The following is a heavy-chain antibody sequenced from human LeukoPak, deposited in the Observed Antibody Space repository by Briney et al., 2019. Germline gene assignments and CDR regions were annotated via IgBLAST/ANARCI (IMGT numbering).Heavy chain of an antibody. CDR2: IYYSGST. D-gene: IGHD3-3*01. Sequence: SETLSLTCTVSGYSISSYYWSWIRQPPGKGLEWIGYIYYSGSTNYNPSLKSRVTISVDTSKNQFSLKLSSVTAAGTAVYYCASTYLTKNWFDPWGQGTLVTVSS. J-gene: IGHJ5*02. CDR1: GYSISSYY. V-gene: IGHV4-59*01. CDR3: ASTYLTKNWFDP.